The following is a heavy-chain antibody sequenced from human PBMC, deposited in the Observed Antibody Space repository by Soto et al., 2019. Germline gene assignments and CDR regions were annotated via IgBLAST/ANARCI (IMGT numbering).Heavy chain of an antibody. CDR2: IGTAGDT. Sequence: GGSLRLSCAASGFTFSSYDMHWVRQATGKGLEWVSAIGTAGDTYYPGSVKGRFTISRENAKNSLYLQMNSLRAGDTAVYYCARGGYDILTGPRAAFDIWGQGTMVTVSS. CDR1: GFTFSSYD. CDR3: ARGGYDILTGPRAAFDI. V-gene: IGHV3-13*01. J-gene: IGHJ3*02. D-gene: IGHD3-9*01.